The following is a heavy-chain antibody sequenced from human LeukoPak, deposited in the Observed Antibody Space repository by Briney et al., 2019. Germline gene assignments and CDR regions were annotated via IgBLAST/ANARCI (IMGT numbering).Heavy chain of an antibody. CDR2: INPNSGGT. Sequence: ASVKVSCKASGYTFTGYYMHWVRQAPGQGLEWMGWINPNSGGTNYAQKFQGRATMTRDTSISTAYMELSRLRSDDTAVYYCARDRGIAVAGTIVWYYYYGMDVWGQGTTVTVSS. J-gene: IGHJ6*02. CDR3: ARDRGIAVAGTIVWYYYYGMDV. V-gene: IGHV1-2*02. D-gene: IGHD6-19*01. CDR1: GYTFTGYY.